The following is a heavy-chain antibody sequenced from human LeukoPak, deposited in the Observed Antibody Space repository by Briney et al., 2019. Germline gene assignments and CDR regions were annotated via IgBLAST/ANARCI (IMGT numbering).Heavy chain of an antibody. Sequence: HAGVSLRLSCAASGLTFSGFWMTWVRQAPGKGLEWVANIKVDGSEKYYVDSVKGRFSISRDNAKNSLYLQMNSLRAEDTAVYYCARVEAGYSGFDYWGQGTLVTVSS. CDR3: ARVEAGYSGFDY. CDR2: IKVDGSEK. D-gene: IGHD5-12*01. V-gene: IGHV3-7*01. J-gene: IGHJ4*02. CDR1: GLTFSGFW.